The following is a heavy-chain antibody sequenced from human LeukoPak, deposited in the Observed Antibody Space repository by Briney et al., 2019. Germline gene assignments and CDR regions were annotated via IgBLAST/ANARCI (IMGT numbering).Heavy chain of an antibody. Sequence: PGGSLRLSCAASGFTFSNAWMSWVRQAPGKGLEWAGLIKSKTDSGPTDYAAHVKGRFTISRDDSINTLNMRMKSLKTEVIAVXXXXXXXXYYYDSSGYYYYFDYWGQGTLVTVSS. J-gene: IGHJ4*02. CDR1: GFTFSNAW. V-gene: IGHV3-15*01. CDR2: IKSKTDSGPT. D-gene: IGHD3-22*01. CDR3: XXXXXYYYDSSGYYYYFDY.